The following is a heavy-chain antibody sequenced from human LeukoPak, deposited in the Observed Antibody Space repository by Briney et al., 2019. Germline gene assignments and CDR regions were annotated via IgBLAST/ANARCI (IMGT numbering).Heavy chain of an antibody. Sequence: PGGSLRLSCAASGFTFSSYWMSWVRQAPGKGLEWVANIKQDGSEKYYVDSVKGRFTISRDNAKNSLYLQMNSLRAEDTAVYYCAKGLGLLWFGELSDYWGQGTLVTVSS. CDR3: AKGLGLLWFGELSDY. J-gene: IGHJ4*02. D-gene: IGHD3-10*01. CDR2: IKQDGSEK. V-gene: IGHV3-7*01. CDR1: GFTFSSYW.